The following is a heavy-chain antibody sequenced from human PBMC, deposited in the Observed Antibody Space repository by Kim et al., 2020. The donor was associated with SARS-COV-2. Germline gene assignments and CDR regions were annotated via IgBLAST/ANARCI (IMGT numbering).Heavy chain of an antibody. J-gene: IGHJ5*02. D-gene: IGHD4-4*01. V-gene: IGHV3-20*04. CDR2: INWNGGST. CDR3: ARSRQISNWYLPFDP. Sequence: GGSLRLSCAASGFTFDDFGLSWVRQAPGKGLEWVSGINWNGGSTGYADSVEGRFTISRDNARNSLYLQLNSLRAEDTALYYCARSRQISNWYLPFDPWGQGTLVTVSS. CDR1: GFTFDDFG.